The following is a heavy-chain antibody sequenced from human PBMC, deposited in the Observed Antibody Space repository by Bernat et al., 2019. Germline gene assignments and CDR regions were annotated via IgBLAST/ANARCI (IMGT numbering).Heavy chain of an antibody. J-gene: IGHJ6*03. Sequence: QLQLQESGPGLVKPSETLSLTCTVSGGSISSSSYYLGWIRQPPGKGLEWIGSIYYSGSTYYNPSPKRRGTISVDKSKNQFSLRLSSGTAADTAVYYCARHATLSGGYVYYYYYMDVWGKGTTVTVSS. D-gene: IGHD5-12*01. CDR2: IYYSGST. CDR1: GGSISSSSYY. CDR3: ARHATLSGGYVYYYYYMDV. V-gene: IGHV4-39*01.